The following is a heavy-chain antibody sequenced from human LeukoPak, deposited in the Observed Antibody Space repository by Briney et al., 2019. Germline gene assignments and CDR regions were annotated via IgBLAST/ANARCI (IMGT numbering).Heavy chain of an antibody. CDR2: ITGSISSI. J-gene: IGHJ4*02. CDR1: GFTFSSYS. V-gene: IGHV3-48*01. CDR3: ARGETSWTLPNDY. Sequence: GGSLRLSCAASGFTFSSYSMNWVRQAPGKGLEWVSYITGSISSIHYADSVKGRFTISRDNAENSVYLQMNGLRLEDTAVYYCARGETSWTLPNDYWGQGTLVTVS. D-gene: IGHD2-2*01.